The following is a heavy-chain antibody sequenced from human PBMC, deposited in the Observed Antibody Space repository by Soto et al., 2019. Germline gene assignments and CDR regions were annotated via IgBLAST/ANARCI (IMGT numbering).Heavy chain of an antibody. D-gene: IGHD3-10*01. V-gene: IGHV4-34*01. CDR2: ISHSGGT. CDR3: TRSKVYGASNLAY. Sequence: PSETLSLTCAVYGGSFSDYYSTWIRQSPGKGLEWIGEISHSGGTDYNPSLQSRVTLSLDTSKILFSLQLNSVTAADTAVYYCTRSKVYGASNLAYWGQGTRVTVSS. J-gene: IGHJ4*02. CDR1: GGSFSDYY.